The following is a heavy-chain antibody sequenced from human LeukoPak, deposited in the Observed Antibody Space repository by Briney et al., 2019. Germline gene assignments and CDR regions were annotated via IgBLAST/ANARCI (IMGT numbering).Heavy chain of an antibody. Sequence: PGRSLRLSCAASGFTFRTYAMTWVRQAPGQGLEWVSTISASGTYTYYGDSVRGRFTISRDNSKNTLYLEMNSLRAEDTAVYYCAKRFEVSGWYWGWGYWGQGTLVTVSS. CDR1: GFTFRTYA. J-gene: IGHJ4*02. D-gene: IGHD6-19*01. CDR2: ISASGTYT. CDR3: AKRFEVSGWYWGWGY. V-gene: IGHV3-23*01.